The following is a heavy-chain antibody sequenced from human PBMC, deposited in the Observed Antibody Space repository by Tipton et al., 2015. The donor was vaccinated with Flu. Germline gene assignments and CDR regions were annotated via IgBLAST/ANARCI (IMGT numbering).Heavy chain of an antibody. V-gene: IGHV4-59*01. CDR2: IYYSGST. Sequence: TLSLTCTVSGGSISSYYWSWIRQPSGKGLEWIGYIYYSGSTNYNPSLKSRVTISVDTSKNQFSLKLSSVTAADTAVYYCARGRRYCTNGVCWYYFDDWGQGTLVTVSS. J-gene: IGHJ4*02. CDR1: GGSISSYY. D-gene: IGHD2-8*01. CDR3: ARGRRYCTNGVCWYYFDD.